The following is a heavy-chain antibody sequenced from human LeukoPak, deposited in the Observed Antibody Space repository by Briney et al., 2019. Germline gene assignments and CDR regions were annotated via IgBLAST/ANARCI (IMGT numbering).Heavy chain of an antibody. CDR3: ARGARWAYYFDY. CDR1: GFTFSNYG. Sequence: PGGTLRLSCVASGFTFSNYGMSWVRQTPGKGLEWLSYISTRDNTIQYADSVKGRFTISRDNANNSVFLQMNNLRAEDSAIYYCARGARWAYYFDYWGQGSLVTVSS. J-gene: IGHJ4*02. V-gene: IGHV3-11*01. D-gene: IGHD4-23*01. CDR2: ISTRDNTI.